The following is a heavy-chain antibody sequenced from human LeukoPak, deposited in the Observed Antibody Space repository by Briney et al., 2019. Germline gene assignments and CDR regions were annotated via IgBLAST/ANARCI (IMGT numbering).Heavy chain of an antibody. Sequence: GGTLRLSCVASGFTFSSYWMTWVRQAPGKGLEWVANIKEDGGEGYYVDSVKGRFTVSRDNAKNSLYLQLTSLRAEDTAVYYCATRYCTISACRASSYKSFDVWGKGTTATVSS. CDR3: ATRYCTISACRASSYKSFDV. D-gene: IGHD2-8*01. J-gene: IGHJ6*04. CDR2: IKEDGGEG. V-gene: IGHV3-7*01. CDR1: GFTFSSYW.